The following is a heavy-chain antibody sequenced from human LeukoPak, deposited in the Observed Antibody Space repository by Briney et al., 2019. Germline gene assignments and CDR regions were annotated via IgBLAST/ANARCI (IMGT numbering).Heavy chain of an antibody. CDR2: INPNSGGT. CDR3: ARGGGMGVTYYDILTGYPTACYFDY. Sequence: GASVKVSCKASGYTFTGYYMHWVRQAPGQGLEWMGWINPNSGGTNYAQKFQGRVTMTRDTSISTAYMELSRLRSDDTAVYYCARGGGMGVTYYDILTGYPTACYFDYWGQGTLVTVSS. V-gene: IGHV1-2*02. CDR1: GYTFTGYY. J-gene: IGHJ4*02. D-gene: IGHD3-9*01.